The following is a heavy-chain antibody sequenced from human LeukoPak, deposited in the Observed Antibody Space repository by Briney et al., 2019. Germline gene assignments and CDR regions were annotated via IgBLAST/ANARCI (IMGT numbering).Heavy chain of an antibody. Sequence: GASVKVSCKASGYTFTSYDINWVRQATGQGLEWMGWMNPNSGNTGYAQKFQGKVTMTRNTSISTAYMELSSLRSEDTAVYYCARPRIGAHGWFDPWGQGTLVTVSS. CDR3: ARPRIGAHGWFDP. CDR1: GYTFTSYD. D-gene: IGHD1-14*01. V-gene: IGHV1-8*01. J-gene: IGHJ5*02. CDR2: MNPNSGNT.